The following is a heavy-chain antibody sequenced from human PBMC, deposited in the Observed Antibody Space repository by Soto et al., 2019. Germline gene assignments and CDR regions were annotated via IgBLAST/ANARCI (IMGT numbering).Heavy chain of an antibody. D-gene: IGHD3-10*01. Sequence: PGASLKISCKGSGYSFAGYWIGWVRQMPGKGLDWMGVIYPGDSDTRYSPSFHGQVTISADKSISTAYLQWSSLKASDTAMYFCARLPGVRGVFDGFNVWGEGKMVTVSS. V-gene: IGHV5-51*01. CDR1: GYSFAGYW. CDR3: ARLPGVRGVFDGFNV. J-gene: IGHJ3*01. CDR2: IYPGDSDT.